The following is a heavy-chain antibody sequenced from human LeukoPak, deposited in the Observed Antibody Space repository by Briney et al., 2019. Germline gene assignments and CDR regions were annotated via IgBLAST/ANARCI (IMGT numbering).Heavy chain of an antibody. V-gene: IGHV3-48*03. CDR3: ARDLWSYYGSGSYSYYYYGLDV. CDR1: GFTFSSCE. Sequence: PGGSLRLSCAAAGFTFSSCEMNWVRQAPGKGLEWVSFISSSGSTIYYADSVKGRFTISRDNAKNSLNLQMNSLRAEDTAVYYCARDLWSYYGSGSYSYYYYGLDVWGQGTTVTVSS. D-gene: IGHD3-10*01. J-gene: IGHJ6*02. CDR2: ISSSGSTI.